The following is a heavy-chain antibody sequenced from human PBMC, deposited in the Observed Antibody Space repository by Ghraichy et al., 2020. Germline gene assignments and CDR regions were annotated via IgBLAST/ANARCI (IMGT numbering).Heavy chain of an antibody. V-gene: IGHV4-4*07. CDR2: IYTSGST. D-gene: IGHD3-22*01. J-gene: IGHJ3*02. CDR3: ARALDNSGLHAFHI. CDR1: GGSISGYF. Sequence: SETLSLTCTVSGGSISGYFWNWIRQPAGKGLEWIGRIYTSGSTNYNPSLKSRVTMSVDTSKNQVSLKLSSVTAADTALYYCARALDNSGLHAFHIWGQGTMVTVSS.